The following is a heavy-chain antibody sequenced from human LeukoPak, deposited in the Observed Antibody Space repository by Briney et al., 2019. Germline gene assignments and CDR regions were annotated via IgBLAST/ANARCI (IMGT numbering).Heavy chain of an antibody. J-gene: IGHJ4*02. CDR2: INHSGST. CDR1: GGSFSGYY. Sequence: SETLSLTCAVYGGSFSGYYWSWIRQPPGKGLEWIGEINHSGSTNYNPSLKSRVTISVDTSKNQFSLKLSSVTAADTAVYYCARARLVREALIDYWGQGTLVTVSS. CDR3: ARARLVREALIDY. V-gene: IGHV4-34*01. D-gene: IGHD6-19*01.